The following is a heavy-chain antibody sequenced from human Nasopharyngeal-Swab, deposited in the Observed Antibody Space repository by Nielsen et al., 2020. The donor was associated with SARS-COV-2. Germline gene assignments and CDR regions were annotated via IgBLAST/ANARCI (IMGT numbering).Heavy chain of an antibody. Sequence: VCQAPGKGLEGVAKIKEDGSEKYYVDSVEGRFTISRENGKNSLYLQMNSLRGDDTAVYYCFTGHYMGVWGNGTTVTVSS. CDR3: FTGHYMGV. CDR2: IKEDGSEK. J-gene: IGHJ6*03. D-gene: IGHD2-8*02. V-gene: IGHV3-7*01.